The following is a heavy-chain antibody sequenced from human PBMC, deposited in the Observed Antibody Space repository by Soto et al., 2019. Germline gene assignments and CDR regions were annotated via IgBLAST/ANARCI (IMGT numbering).Heavy chain of an antibody. D-gene: IGHD5-18*01. CDR3: ARGYGRNFDY. V-gene: IGHV4-59*12. CDR2: IHSRGHS. CDR1: GGSMNNNF. Sequence: SETLSLTCTVSGGSMNNNFWSWIRQPPGKGLEWIAWIHSRGHSYSNPSLRSRVTMSIDTSKSQFSLKLSSVTAADTAIYYCARGYGRNFDYWGQGTLVTVSS. J-gene: IGHJ4*02.